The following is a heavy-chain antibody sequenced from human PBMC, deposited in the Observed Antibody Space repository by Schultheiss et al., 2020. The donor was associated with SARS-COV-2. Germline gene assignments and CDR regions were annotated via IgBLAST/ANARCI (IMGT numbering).Heavy chain of an antibody. D-gene: IGHD2-15*01. V-gene: IGHV4-4*02. Sequence: SETLSLTCAVSGGSISSSDWWSWVRQPPGKGLEWIGYIYYSGSTNYNPSLKSRVTISVDTSKNQFSLKLSSVTAADTAVYYCARTLLGYCSGGSCYQHYYYYGMDVWGQGTTVTVSS. CDR3: ARTLLGYCSGGSCYQHYYYYGMDV. CDR1: GGSISSSDW. CDR2: IYYSGST. J-gene: IGHJ6*02.